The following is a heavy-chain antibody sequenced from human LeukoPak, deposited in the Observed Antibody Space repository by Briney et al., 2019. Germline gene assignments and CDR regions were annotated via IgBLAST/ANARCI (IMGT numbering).Heavy chain of an antibody. J-gene: IGHJ4*02. V-gene: IGHV3-48*03. Sequence: PGGSLRLSCAASGFTFSSYEMNWVRQAPGQGLEWVSYISSSGSTIYYADSVKGRFAISRDNATNSLYLQMNSLRAEDTAIYYCATTVLIPRSFDYWGQGTLVTVSS. CDR3: ATTVLIPRSFDY. CDR2: ISSSGSTI. D-gene: IGHD4-23*01. CDR1: GFTFSSYE.